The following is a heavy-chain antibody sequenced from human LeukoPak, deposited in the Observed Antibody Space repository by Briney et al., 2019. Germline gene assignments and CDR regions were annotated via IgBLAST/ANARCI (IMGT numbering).Heavy chain of an antibody. CDR3: ARIIVPAALDGPYYFDY. V-gene: IGHV4-39*07. D-gene: IGHD2-2*01. J-gene: IGHJ4*02. CDR1: GGSISSSSYY. CDR2: IYYSGST. Sequence: SETLSLTCTVSGGSISSSSYYWGWIRQPPGKGLEWIGSIYYSGSTYYNPSLKSRVTISVDTSKNQFSLKLSSVTAADTAVYYCARIIVPAALDGPYYFDYWGQGALVTVSS.